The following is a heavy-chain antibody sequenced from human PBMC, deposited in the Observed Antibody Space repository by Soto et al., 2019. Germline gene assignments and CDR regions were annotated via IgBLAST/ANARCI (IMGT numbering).Heavy chain of an antibody. J-gene: IGHJ6*02. D-gene: IGHD3-3*01. V-gene: IGHV4-30-4*01. Sequence: PSETLSLTCTVSGGSISSGDYYWSWIRQPPGKGLEWIGYIYYSGSTYYNPSLKSRVTISVDTSKNQFSLKLSSVTAADTAVYYCASSRTYYDFWSGYYTFGGPSDYYYGMDVWGQGTTVTVSS. CDR3: ASSRTYYDFWSGYYTFGGPSDYYYGMDV. CDR2: IYYSGST. CDR1: GGSISSGDYY.